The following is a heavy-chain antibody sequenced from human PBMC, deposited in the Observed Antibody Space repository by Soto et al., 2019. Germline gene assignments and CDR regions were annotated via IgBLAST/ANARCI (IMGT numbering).Heavy chain of an antibody. CDR2: IIPIFGTA. CDR3: ARKKVGTIFGVVTNDRGGYYYGMDV. D-gene: IGHD3-3*01. Sequence: GASVKLSCTDSGGTFSSYAISWVRQAPRQGLEWMGGIIPIFGTANYAQKFQGRVTITADESTSTAYMELSSLRSEDTAVYYCARKKVGTIFGVVTNDRGGYYYGMDVWGQGTTVTVSS. CDR1: GGTFSSYA. V-gene: IGHV1-69*13. J-gene: IGHJ6*02.